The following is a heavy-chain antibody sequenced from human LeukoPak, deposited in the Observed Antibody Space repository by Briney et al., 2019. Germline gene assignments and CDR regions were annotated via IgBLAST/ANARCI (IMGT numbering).Heavy chain of an antibody. CDR2: IWHDGSHK. V-gene: IGHV3-33*01. Sequence: GGSLRLSCAASGFAFNTYAMHWVRQAPGKGLEWVTLIWHDGSHKFYIDSVSGRFTISRDNSKTTVYLQMNGLRAEDTAVYYCAGEIFGSGSYPDFWGQGTLVTVSS. CDR1: GFAFNTYA. D-gene: IGHD3-10*01. CDR3: AGEIFGSGSYPDF. J-gene: IGHJ4*02.